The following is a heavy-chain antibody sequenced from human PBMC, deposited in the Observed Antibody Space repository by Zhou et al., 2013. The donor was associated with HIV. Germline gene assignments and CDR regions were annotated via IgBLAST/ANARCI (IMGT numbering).Heavy chain of an antibody. D-gene: IGHD1-26*01. CDR2: IIPIFGTT. CDR1: GGTISSYA. V-gene: IGHV1-69*12. CDR3: ARGGSGSYQGASVY. J-gene: IGHJ4*02. Sequence: QVQLVQSGAEVKKPGSSVKVSCKASGGTISSYAFSWVRQAPGQGLEWMGRIIPIFGTTNYAQKFQDRVTINADESTSTAYMKVTSLRSEDTAVYYCARGGSGSYQGASVYWGQGTLVTVXS.